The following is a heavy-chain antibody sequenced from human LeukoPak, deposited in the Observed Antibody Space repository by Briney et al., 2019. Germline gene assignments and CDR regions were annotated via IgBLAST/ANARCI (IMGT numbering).Heavy chain of an antibody. J-gene: IGHJ4*02. Sequence: SETLSLTCTVSGGSISGSSYYWGWIRQPPGKGLEWIGSIYYSGSTYYNPSLKIRVTISVETSKNQFSLKLTSVTAADTAVYYCASTSHYYDTSGPFQYWGQGTLVTVSS. CDR1: GGSISGSSYY. CDR2: IYYSGST. V-gene: IGHV4-39*01. CDR3: ASTSHYYDTSGPFQY. D-gene: IGHD3-22*01.